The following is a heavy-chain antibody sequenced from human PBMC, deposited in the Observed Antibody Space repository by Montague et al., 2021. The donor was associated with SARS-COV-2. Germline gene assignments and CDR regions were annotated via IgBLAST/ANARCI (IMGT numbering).Heavy chain of an antibody. CDR2: IFRTGRA. D-gene: IGHD2/OR15-2a*01. CDR1: GTSIRSGGYY. CDR3: ARVRLFYYLDY. Sequence: TLSLTYTVSGTSIRSGGYYWTWIRQHPGKGLEWIGYIFRTGRAYYNPSLETRVNISVDTSNNLFSLRLSSVTAADTAMYFCARVRLFYYLDYWGQGTLVTVSS. V-gene: IGHV4-31*03. J-gene: IGHJ4*02.